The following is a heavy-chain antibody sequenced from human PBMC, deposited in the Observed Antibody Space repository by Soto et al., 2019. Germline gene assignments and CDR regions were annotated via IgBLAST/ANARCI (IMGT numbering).Heavy chain of an antibody. Sequence: QGQLQQSGPGLVKPSQTLSLTCAISGDSVSSDIPSWNWIRQSPSRGLEWLGRTYYRSKWFHDYAASVKSRITITPDTSKNQFSLELNYMTPEDTAVYYCARGNALDVWGQGTVVTVSS. D-gene: IGHD3-10*01. J-gene: IGHJ3*01. CDR1: GDSVSSDIPS. CDR2: TYYRSKWFH. CDR3: ARGNALDV. V-gene: IGHV6-1*01.